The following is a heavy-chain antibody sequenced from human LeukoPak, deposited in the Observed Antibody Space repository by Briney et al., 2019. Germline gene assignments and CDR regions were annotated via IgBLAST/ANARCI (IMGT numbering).Heavy chain of an antibody. V-gene: IGHV3-74*01. Sequence: QPGGSLRLSCAASGFTFSSYWMHWVRQAPGKGLVWVSRINSDGSSTSYADSVRGRFTISRDNAKNTLYLQMNSLRAEDTAVYYCARVEEGYGSGRRENYYYYYMDVWGKGTTVTISS. D-gene: IGHD3-10*01. J-gene: IGHJ6*03. CDR3: ARVEEGYGSGRRENYYYYYMDV. CDR1: GFTFSSYW. CDR2: INSDGSST.